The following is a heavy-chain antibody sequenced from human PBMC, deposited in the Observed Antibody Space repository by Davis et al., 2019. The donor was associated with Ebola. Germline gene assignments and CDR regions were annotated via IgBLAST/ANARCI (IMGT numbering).Heavy chain of an antibody. D-gene: IGHD3-16*01. Sequence: SETLSLTCTVSGGSISSSSYYWGWIRQPPGKGLEWIGYIYYSGSTNYNPSLKSRVTISVDTSKNQFSLKLSSVTAADTAVYYCARRRSSLDPWGQGTLVTVSS. CDR1: GGSISSSSYY. V-gene: IGHV4-61*05. CDR3: ARRRSSLDP. CDR2: IYYSGST. J-gene: IGHJ5*02.